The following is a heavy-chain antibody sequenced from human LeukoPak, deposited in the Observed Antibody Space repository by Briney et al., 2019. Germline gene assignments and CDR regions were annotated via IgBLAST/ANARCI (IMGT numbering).Heavy chain of an antibody. Sequence: SVKVSLKPAAGTFSIYTINWVRHAPGQGLEWMGGIIPIFGSPNYSQKFQGSVTITADESTSTVYMELSSLRYEDTAVYFCARRGMGATTGVFDSWGQGTLVIVSS. CDR3: ARRGMGATTGVFDS. D-gene: IGHD1-26*01. CDR2: IIPIFGSP. CDR1: AGTFSIYT. V-gene: IGHV1-69*13. J-gene: IGHJ4*02.